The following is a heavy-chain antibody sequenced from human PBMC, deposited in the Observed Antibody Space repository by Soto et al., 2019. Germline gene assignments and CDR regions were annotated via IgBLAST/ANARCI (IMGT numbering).Heavy chain of an antibody. CDR2: ISASGGST. CDR3: GAIQRFNLLLRAVF. CDR1: GFTFSHYA. Sequence: EVPLLESWGGLVQPGGSLRLSCAASGFTFSHYAMNWLRQASGKGLEWVSAISASGGSTYSADSVKGRFTIYSDNSKNKLYLQMNGLRADDTAVYYCGAIQRFNLLLRAVFWGQVTLVTVAA. D-gene: IGHD2-2*01. V-gene: IGHV3-23*01. J-gene: IGHJ4*02.